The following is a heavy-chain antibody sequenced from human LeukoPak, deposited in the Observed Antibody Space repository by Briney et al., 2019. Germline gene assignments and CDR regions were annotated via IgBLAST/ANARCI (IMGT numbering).Heavy chain of an antibody. CDR2: ISYDGSNK. V-gene: IGHV3-30*18. CDR3: AKDPEMATAAGDY. CDR1: EFTFSMYW. Sequence: PGGSLRLSCEASEFTFSMYWMSWVRQAPGKGLEWVAVISYDGSNKYYADSVKGRFTISRDNSKNTLSLQMNSLRAEDTAVYYCAKDPEMATAAGDYWGQGTLVTVSS. J-gene: IGHJ4*02. D-gene: IGHD5-24*01.